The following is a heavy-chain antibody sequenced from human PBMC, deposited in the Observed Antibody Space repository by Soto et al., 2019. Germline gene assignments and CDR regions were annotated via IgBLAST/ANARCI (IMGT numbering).Heavy chain of an antibody. D-gene: IGHD2-2*02. CDR3: AREGRGKKAGYNGLVSLGY. Sequence: ASVKVSCKVSGSRFSNYVISWVRQAPGHGLEWLGRIIPIFNSTKDAQSSQGRVTITADKSTSTASLELSSLRSDDTAVYYCAREGRGKKAGYNGLVSLGYWGQGTLVTVSS. CDR1: GSRFSNYV. J-gene: IGHJ4*02. V-gene: IGHV1-69*06. CDR2: IIPIFNST.